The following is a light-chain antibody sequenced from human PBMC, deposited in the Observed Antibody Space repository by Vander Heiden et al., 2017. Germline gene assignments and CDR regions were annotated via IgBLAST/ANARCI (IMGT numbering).Light chain of an antibody. Sequence: DIVMTQSPDSRAVSLGERATINCKSSQSVFHSSSNKNYLAWFLQKPGQPPKLLIYWASTRESGVPDQFSGSGSGTDFTLTISSPQAEDVAVYYCQQEDSVPFTFGQGTKVDIK. CDR3: QQEDSVPFT. J-gene: IGKJ2*01. CDR2: WAS. CDR1: QSVFHSSSNKNY. V-gene: IGKV4-1*01.